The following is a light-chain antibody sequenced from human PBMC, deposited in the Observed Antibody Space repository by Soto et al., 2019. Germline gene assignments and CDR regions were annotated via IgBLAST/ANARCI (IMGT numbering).Light chain of an antibody. V-gene: IGKV1-5*01. J-gene: IGKJ3*01. CDR3: QQYKSYLFT. CDR2: DAS. Sequence: DIQMTQSPSTLSASVGDRVTITCRASQSISSWLAWYQQKPGKAPKLLIYDASSLESGVPSRFSGSGSGTEFNLTISSLQPDDFATYYCQQYKSYLFTFGPGTKVDIK. CDR1: QSISSW.